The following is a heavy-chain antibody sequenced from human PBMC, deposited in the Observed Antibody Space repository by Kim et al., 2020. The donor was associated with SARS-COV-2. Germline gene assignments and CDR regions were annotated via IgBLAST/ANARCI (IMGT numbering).Heavy chain of an antibody. Sequence: GGSLRLSCAASGFTFSNAWMSWVRQAPGKGLEWVGRIKSKTDGGTTDYAAPVKGRFTISRDDSKNTLYLQMNSLKTEDTAVYYCTTVQGYCSGGSCYPEPYWGQGTLVTVSS. CDR2: IKSKTDGGTT. CDR3: TTVQGYCSGGSCYPEPY. V-gene: IGHV3-15*01. J-gene: IGHJ4*02. CDR1: GFTFSNAW. D-gene: IGHD2-15*01.